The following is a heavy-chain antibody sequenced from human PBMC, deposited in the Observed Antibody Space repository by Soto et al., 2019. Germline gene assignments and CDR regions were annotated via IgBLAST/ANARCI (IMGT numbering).Heavy chain of an antibody. J-gene: IGHJ6*02. CDR2: IDPSDSYT. V-gene: IGHV5-10-1*01. D-gene: IGHD2-15*01. CDR3: ARLLGYCSGGSCYDYYYNGMDV. CDR1: VYSFTSYW. Sequence: PGESLKISCKGSVYSFTSYWISWVRQMPGKGLEWMGRIDPSDSYTNYSPSFQGHVTISADKSISTAYLQWSSLKASDTAMYYCARLLGYCSGGSCYDYYYNGMDVWGQGTTVTVSS.